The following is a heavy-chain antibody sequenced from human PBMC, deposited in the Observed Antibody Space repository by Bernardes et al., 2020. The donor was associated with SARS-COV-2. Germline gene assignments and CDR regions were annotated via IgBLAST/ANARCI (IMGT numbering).Heavy chain of an antibody. V-gene: IGHV1-18*01. Sequence: ASVKVSCKASGYTFTSYGISWVRQAPGQGLEWMGWISAYNGNTNYAQKLQGRVTMTTDTSTSTAYMELRSLRSDDTAVYYCARDIVVVPHGTKYYYYYGMDVWGQGTTVTVSS. CDR3: ARDIVVVPHGTKYYYYYGMDV. D-gene: IGHD2-15*01. CDR2: ISAYNGNT. J-gene: IGHJ6*02. CDR1: GYTFTSYG.